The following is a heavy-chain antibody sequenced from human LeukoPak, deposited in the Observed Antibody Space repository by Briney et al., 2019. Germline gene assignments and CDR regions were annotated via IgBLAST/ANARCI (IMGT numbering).Heavy chain of an antibody. CDR2: ISGSGGST. D-gene: IGHD4-17*01. CDR3: AKDRRLNGDYVGANWFDP. CDR1: GFTFSSYA. Sequence: GGSLRLSCAASGFTFSSYAMSWVRQAPGKGLEWVSAISGSGGSTYYADSVKGRFTISRDNSKNTLYLQMNSLRAEDTAVYYCAKDRRLNGDYVGANWFDPWGQGTLVTSPQ. J-gene: IGHJ5*02. V-gene: IGHV3-23*01.